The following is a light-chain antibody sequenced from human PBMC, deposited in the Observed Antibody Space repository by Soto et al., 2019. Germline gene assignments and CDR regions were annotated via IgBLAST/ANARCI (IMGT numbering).Light chain of an antibody. CDR2: STY. V-gene: IGLV7-43*01. CDR3: LLYHGAAQV. J-gene: IGLJ3*02. Sequence: QAVVTQEPSLTVSPGGTVTLTCASSTGAVTSDYYPNWLQQKPGQAPRSLIHSTYARHFWTPARFSGSLLGGKAALTVSGVQPKDEADYYCLLYHGAAQVFGGGTKLTVL. CDR1: TGAVTSDYY.